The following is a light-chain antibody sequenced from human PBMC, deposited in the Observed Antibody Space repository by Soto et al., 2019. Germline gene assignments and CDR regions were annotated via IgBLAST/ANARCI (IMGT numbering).Light chain of an antibody. CDR3: EQDNNWPPIT. CDR2: GAS. CDR1: QSVSSN. Sequence: EIVMTQSPSTLSVSPGERATLSCRASQSVSSNLAWYQQKPGQAPRLLIYGASTSAAGIPARFSVSGSGTDFTSTITSLQSVACAVYYYEQDNNWPPITFGQGTRLEIK. J-gene: IGKJ5*01. V-gene: IGKV3-15*01.